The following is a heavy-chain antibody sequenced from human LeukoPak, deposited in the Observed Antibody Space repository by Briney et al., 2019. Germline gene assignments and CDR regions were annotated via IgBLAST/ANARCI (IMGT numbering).Heavy chain of an antibody. J-gene: IGHJ6*02. CDR3: ARDNHSPYYYDSSRVVYGMDV. V-gene: IGHV4-4*07. CDR2: IYTSGST. D-gene: IGHD3-22*01. Sequence: SETLSLTCTVSGGSISSYYWSWIRQPAGKGLEWIGRIYTSGSTNYNPSLKSRVTMSVDTSKNQFSLKLSSVTAADTAVYYCARDNHSPYYYDSSRVVYGMDVWGQGTTVTVSS. CDR1: GGSISSYY.